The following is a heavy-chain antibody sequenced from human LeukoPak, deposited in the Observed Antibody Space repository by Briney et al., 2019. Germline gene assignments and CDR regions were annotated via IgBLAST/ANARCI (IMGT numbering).Heavy chain of an antibody. CDR2: VNHTGNT. CDR1: GGSFSDYY. D-gene: IGHD6-13*01. J-gene: IGHJ4*02. V-gene: IGHV4-34*01. CDR3: ARYSSTWGLGD. Sequence: SETLSLTCAVYGGSFSDYYWTWIRQPPGKGLEWIGEVNHTGNTNYNPSLKGRVAISVDPPMKQFSLRLRSVTAADTAVYYCARYSSTWGLGDWGQGTLVTVSS.